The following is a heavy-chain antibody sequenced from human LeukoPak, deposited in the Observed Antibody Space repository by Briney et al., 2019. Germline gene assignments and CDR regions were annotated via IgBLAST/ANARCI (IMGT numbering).Heavy chain of an antibody. D-gene: IGHD2-15*01. CDR1: GFTYSSYA. V-gene: IGHV3-23*01. Sequence: GGSLRLSCAAPGFTYSSYAMTWVRQAPGKGLEWVSTISNSGGHTYYADSVKGRFSISRDNSENTVYLQMNSLRAEDTAVYYCAKDFYSNPFYCSGSSCYSTAFDIWGQGTLVTLSS. CDR2: ISNSGGHT. CDR3: AKDFYSNPFYCSGSSCYSTAFDI. J-gene: IGHJ3*02.